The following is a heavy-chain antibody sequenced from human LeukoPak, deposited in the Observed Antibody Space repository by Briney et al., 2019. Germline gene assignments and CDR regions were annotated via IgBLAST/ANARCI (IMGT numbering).Heavy chain of an antibody. D-gene: IGHD6-13*01. CDR1: GYTFTDYY. J-gene: IGHJ4*02. CDR2: INPNSGGT. Sequence: ASVKVSCKASGYTFTDYYINWVRQAPGQGLEWMGWINPNSGGTNYAQKFQGRITMTRDTSISTAYMELSRLRSDDTAVYYCARLSGYSSSWKKYFDYWGQGTLVTVSS. V-gene: IGHV1-2*02. CDR3: ARLSGYSSSWKKYFDY.